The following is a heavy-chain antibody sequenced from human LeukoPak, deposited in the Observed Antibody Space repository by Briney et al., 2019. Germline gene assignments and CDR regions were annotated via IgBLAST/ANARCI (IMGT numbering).Heavy chain of an antibody. V-gene: IGHV1-2*02. D-gene: IGHD4-17*01. CDR2: INPNSGGT. Sequence: ASVKVSCKASGYTFTGYYMHRVRQAPGQGLEWMGWINPNSGGTNYAQKFQGRVTMTRDTSISTAYMDLSRLRSDDTAVYYCARADGDYSYFDYWGQGTLVTVSS. CDR1: GYTFTGYY. CDR3: ARADGDYSYFDY. J-gene: IGHJ4*02.